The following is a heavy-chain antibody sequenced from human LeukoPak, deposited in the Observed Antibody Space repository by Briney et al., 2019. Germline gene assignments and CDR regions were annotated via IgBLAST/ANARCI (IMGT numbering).Heavy chain of an antibody. CDR3: ARALGGYSYGSLGAFDI. Sequence: ASVKVSCKASGYTFTSYDINWVRQATGQGLEWMGWMNPNSGNTGYAQKFQGRVTMTRNTSISTAYMELSSLRSEDTAVYYCARALGGYSYGSLGAFDIWGQGTMVTVSS. D-gene: IGHD5-18*01. J-gene: IGHJ3*02. V-gene: IGHV1-8*01. CDR2: MNPNSGNT. CDR1: GYTFTSYD.